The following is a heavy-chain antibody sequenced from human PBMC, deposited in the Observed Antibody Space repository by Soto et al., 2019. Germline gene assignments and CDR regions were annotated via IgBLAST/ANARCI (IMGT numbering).Heavy chain of an antibody. D-gene: IGHD6-19*01. J-gene: IGHJ4*02. V-gene: IGHV5-51*01. Sequence: GESLKISCKGSGYRFTNYWIGWVRQMPGKGLEWMGIINPGDSDTRYSPSFQGQVTISADKSISTAYLQWSSLKASDTAMYFCARSVTAGKAGDYWGQGTLVTVS. CDR2: INPGDSDT. CDR3: ARSVTAGKAGDY. CDR1: GYRFTNYW.